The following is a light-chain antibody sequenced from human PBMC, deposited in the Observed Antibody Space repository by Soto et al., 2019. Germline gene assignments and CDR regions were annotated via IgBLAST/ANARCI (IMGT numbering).Light chain of an antibody. V-gene: IGLV2-23*01. CDR1: SSDVGSYNL. CDR3: CSYAGSSTGV. Sequence: QSALTQPASVSGSPGQSITISCTGTSSDVGSYNLVSWYQQHPGKAPKLMIYEGSKRPSGVSNRFSGSKSGNTASLTISGLQAEDEADYYCCSYAGSSTGVFGGGTKRTVL. J-gene: IGLJ3*02. CDR2: EGS.